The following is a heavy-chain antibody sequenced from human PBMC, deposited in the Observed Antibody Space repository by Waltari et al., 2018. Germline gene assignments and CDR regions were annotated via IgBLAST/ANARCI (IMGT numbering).Heavy chain of an antibody. V-gene: IGHV1-69*13. CDR1: GGTCSSYV. CDR2: IIPIFGTA. D-gene: IGHD3-22*01. Sequence: VQLVQSGAEVKKPGSAVQVSCKASGGTCSSYVISWVRPAPGQGLEWMGGIIPIFGTANYAQKFQGRVTITADESTSTAYMELSSLRSEDTAVYYCASWNYDSSGYTYYYGIDVWGQGTTVTVSS. CDR3: ASWNYDSSGYTYYYGIDV. J-gene: IGHJ6*02.